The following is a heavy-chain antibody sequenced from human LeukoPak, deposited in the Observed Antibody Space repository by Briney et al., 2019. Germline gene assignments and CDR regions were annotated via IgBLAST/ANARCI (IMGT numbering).Heavy chain of an antibody. V-gene: IGHV3-21*01. D-gene: IGHD6-6*01. CDR2: ISSSSSYI. J-gene: IGHJ3*02. CDR3: ARARGRDSSSPGDAFDI. CDR1: GFTFSSYS. Sequence: PGGSLRLSCAASGFTFSSYSMNWVRQAPGKGLEWVSSISSSSSYIYYADSVKGRFTISRDNAKNSLYLQMNSLRAEDTAVYYCARARGRDSSSPGDAFDIWGQGTMVTVSS.